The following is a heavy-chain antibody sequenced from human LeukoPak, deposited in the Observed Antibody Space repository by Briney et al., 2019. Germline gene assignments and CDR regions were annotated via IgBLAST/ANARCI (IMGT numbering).Heavy chain of an antibody. CDR3: VKHVGSRWSNNRFDP. V-gene: IGHV3-23*01. CDR1: GFTFDSYA. Sequence: GGSLRLSCAASGFTFDSYAMSWVRQAPGKGLEGLTSVSRFGGTTYYADSAKGRFTISRDNSNNTVYLQMNSLRVGDTALYYCVKHVGSRWSNNRFDPWGQGTLVTVS. J-gene: IGHJ5*02. CDR2: VSRFGGTT. D-gene: IGHD6-13*01.